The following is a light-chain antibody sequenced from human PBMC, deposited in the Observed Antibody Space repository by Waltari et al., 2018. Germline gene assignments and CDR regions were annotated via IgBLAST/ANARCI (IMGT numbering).Light chain of an antibody. V-gene: IGKV3-15*01. J-gene: IGKJ1*01. CDR1: QYISNN. CDR2: GAS. CDR3: QQYNNWPPWT. Sequence: EIVMSQSPATLSVSPGERATLSCRASQYISNNLAWYPHELGQAPRLLIYGASTRATCIPARFSGSGSGTEFTLTISSMQSEDFAVYYCQQYNNWPPWTFGRGTKVEIK.